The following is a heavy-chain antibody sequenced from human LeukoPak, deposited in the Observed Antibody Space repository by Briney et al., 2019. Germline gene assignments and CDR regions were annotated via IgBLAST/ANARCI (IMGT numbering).Heavy chain of an antibody. Sequence: QAGGSLRLSCAASGFTFSSYWMHWVRQAAGKGLVWVSRIKSDGSTNYADSVKGRFTISRDNAKNTVSLQMNSLRAEDTGVYYCARAPSEIGGYYPEYFRHWGQGTLVTVSS. D-gene: IGHD3-22*01. V-gene: IGHV3-74*01. CDR3: ARAPSEIGGYYPEYFRH. J-gene: IGHJ1*01. CDR2: IKSDGST. CDR1: GFTFSSYW.